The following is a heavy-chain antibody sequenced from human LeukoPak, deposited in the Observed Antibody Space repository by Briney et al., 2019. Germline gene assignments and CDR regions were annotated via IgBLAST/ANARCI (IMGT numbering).Heavy chain of an antibody. D-gene: IGHD6-19*01. V-gene: IGHV3-30*18. CDR1: GFSFSSFA. J-gene: IGHJ6*03. CDR3: AKDSVTDSSGWWDYYYYYMDV. CDR2: ISYDGSNK. Sequence: GGSLRLSCAASGFSFSSFALHWVRQAPGKGLEWVAVISYDGSNKYYADSVKGRFTISRDNSKNTLYLQMNSLRAEDTAVYYCAKDSVTDSSGWWDYYYYYMDVWGKGTTVTVSS.